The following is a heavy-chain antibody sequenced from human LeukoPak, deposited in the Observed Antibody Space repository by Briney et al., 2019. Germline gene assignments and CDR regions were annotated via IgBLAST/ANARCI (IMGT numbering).Heavy chain of an antibody. CDR1: GGSISSGCFY. CDR3: ARDPGYCGSSGYHRIFDY. CDR2: VYTSGST. Sequence: SETLSLTCTVSGGSISSGCFYWSWIRQPAGKGLEWLGRVYTSGSTNYNPSLKSRVTISMDTSKNQFSLNLSSVTAADTAVYYCARDPGYCGSSGYHRIFDYWGQGTLVTVSS. V-gene: IGHV4-61*02. D-gene: IGHD3-22*01. J-gene: IGHJ4*02.